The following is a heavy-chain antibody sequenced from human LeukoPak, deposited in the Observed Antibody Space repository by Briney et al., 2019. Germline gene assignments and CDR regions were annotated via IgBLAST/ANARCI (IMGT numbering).Heavy chain of an antibody. CDR2: ISYDGSNK. J-gene: IGHJ4*02. CDR3: AKGSSSGPTLFDY. Sequence: GGSLRLSCAASGFTFSSYGMHWVRQAPGKGLEWVAVISYDGSNKYYADSVKGRFTISRDNSKNTLYLQMSSLRAEDTAVYYCAKGSSSGPTLFDYWGQGTLVTVSS. CDR1: GFTFSSYG. V-gene: IGHV3-30*18. D-gene: IGHD3-22*01.